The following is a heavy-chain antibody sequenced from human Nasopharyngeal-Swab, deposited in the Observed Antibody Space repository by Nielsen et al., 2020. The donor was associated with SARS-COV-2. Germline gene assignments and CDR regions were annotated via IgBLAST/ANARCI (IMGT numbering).Heavy chain of an antibody. V-gene: IGHV3-30*04. CDR2: ISYDGSNK. D-gene: IGHD3-9*01. J-gene: IGHJ4*02. CDR3: ARPLTGYYYFDY. Sequence: SLRLSCAASGFTFSSYAMHWVRQAPGKGLEWVAVISYDGSNKYYADSVKGRFTISRDNSKNTLYLQMNSLRAEDTAVYYCARPLTGYYYFDYWGQGTLVTVSS. CDR1: GFTFSSYA.